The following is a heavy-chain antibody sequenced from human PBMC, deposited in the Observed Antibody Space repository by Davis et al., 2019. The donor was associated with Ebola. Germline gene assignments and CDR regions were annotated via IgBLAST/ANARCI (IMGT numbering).Heavy chain of an antibody. V-gene: IGHV1-2*06. D-gene: IGHD1-26*01. CDR3: ARGHTYGRWDDWFDP. J-gene: IGHJ5*02. CDR2: INPNFGGK. Sequence: ASVKVSCKASGYSFAAHYIHWVRQAPGQGLEWMGRINPNFGGKIYAQKFQDRGTLTIDTSTNTAYMERDRLRSDDTAVYYCARGHTYGRWDDWFDPWGQGTLVTVSS. CDR1: GYSFAAHY.